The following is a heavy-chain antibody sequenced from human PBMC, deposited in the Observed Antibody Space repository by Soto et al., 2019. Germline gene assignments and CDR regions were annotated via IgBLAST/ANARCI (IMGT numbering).Heavy chain of an antibody. J-gene: IGHJ6*02. CDR2: ISYDGSNK. V-gene: IGHV3-30*18. CDR1: GFTFSSYG. CDR3: AKDGGGGIAARSYSYYGMDV. Sequence: QVQLVESGGGVVQPGRSLRLSCAASGFTFSSYGMHWVRQAPGKGLEWVAVISYDGSNKYYADSVKGRFTISRDNSKNTXYXXMNSLRAEDTAVYYCAKDGGGGIAARSYSYYGMDVWGQGTTVTVSS. D-gene: IGHD6-6*01.